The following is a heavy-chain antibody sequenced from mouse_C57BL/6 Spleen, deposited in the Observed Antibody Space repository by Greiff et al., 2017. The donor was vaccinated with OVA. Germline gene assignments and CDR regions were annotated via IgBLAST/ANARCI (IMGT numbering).Heavy chain of an antibody. CDR3: ARYDYGGYFDY. J-gene: IGHJ2*01. CDR2: IYPGSGNT. CDR1: GYTFTYYY. Sequence: QVQLQQSGAELVRPGASVKLSCKASGYTFTYYYINWVKQRPGQGLEWIARIYPGSGNTYYNEKFKGKATLTAEKSSSTAYMQLSSLTSEDSAVYFCARYDYGGYFDYWGQGTTLTVSS. V-gene: IGHV1-76*01. D-gene: IGHD2-4*01.